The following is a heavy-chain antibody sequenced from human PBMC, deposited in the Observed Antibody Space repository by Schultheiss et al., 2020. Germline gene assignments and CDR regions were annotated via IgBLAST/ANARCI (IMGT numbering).Heavy chain of an antibody. Sequence: SETLSLTCTVSGGSISSYYWSWIRQPAGKGLEWIGRIYTSGSTNYNPSLKSRVTMSVDTSKNQFSLNLSSVTAADTALYYCATHPRGYNYGVLDYWGQGTLVTVSS. V-gene: IGHV4-4*07. J-gene: IGHJ4*02. CDR2: IYTSGST. CDR1: GGSISSYY. CDR3: ATHPRGYNYGVLDY. D-gene: IGHD5-18*01.